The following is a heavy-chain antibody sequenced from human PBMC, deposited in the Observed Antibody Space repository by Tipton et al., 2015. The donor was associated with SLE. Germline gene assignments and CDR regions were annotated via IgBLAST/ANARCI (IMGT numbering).Heavy chain of an antibody. J-gene: IGHJ4*02. CDR2: VSGSGGST. Sequence: SLRLSCAASGFTFSSYAMSWVRQAPGKGLEWVSVVSGSGGSTYYADSVKGRFTISRDNSKNTLYLQLNSLRAEDTAVYYCARLGPYGSGSFDYWGQGTLVTVSS. CDR3: ARLGPYGSGSFDY. D-gene: IGHD3-10*01. CDR1: GFTFSSYA. V-gene: IGHV3-23*01.